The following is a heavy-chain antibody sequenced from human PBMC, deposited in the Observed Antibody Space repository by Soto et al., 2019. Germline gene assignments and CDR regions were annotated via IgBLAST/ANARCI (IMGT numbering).Heavy chain of an antibody. V-gene: IGHV4-39*01. D-gene: IGHD4-17*01. Sequence: SETLSLTCTVSGGSITSSSYYWGWIRQPPGKGLEWIGGIYYSGRSYYNPSLKSRVTMSVVTSKNQFSLTLNSVTAADAAVYYCARQRTTVVTQAYFDHWGQGTLVTVSS. CDR2: IYYSGRS. J-gene: IGHJ4*02. CDR1: GGSITSSSYY. CDR3: ARQRTTVVTQAYFDH.